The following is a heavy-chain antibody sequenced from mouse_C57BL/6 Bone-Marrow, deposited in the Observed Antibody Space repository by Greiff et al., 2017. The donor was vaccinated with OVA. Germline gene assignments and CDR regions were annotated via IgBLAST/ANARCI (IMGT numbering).Heavy chain of an antibody. CDR3: ARQQDGASY. CDR1: GFTFSSYG. Sequence: VQLQQSGGDLVKPGGSLKLSCAASGFTFSSYGMSWVRQTPDKRLEWFATISSGGSYPYYPDSVKGRLTISRDNAKNTLYLQMSSLKSEDTAMYYCARQQDGASYWGQGTLVTVSA. V-gene: IGHV5-6*01. J-gene: IGHJ3*01. CDR2: ISSGGSYP.